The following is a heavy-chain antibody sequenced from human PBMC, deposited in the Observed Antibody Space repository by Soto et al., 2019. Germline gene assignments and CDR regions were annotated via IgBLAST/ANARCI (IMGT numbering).Heavy chain of an antibody. CDR2: ISAYNGNT. CDR3: ARVEYSSSWSYLGDAFDI. Sequence: ASVKVSCKASGYTFTSYGISWVRQAPGQGLEWMGWISAYNGNTNYAQKLQGRVTMTTDTYTSTAYMELRSLRSDDTAVYYCARVEYSSSWSYLGDAFDIWGQGTMVTVSS. D-gene: IGHD6-13*01. J-gene: IGHJ3*02. CDR1: GYTFTSYG. V-gene: IGHV1-18*04.